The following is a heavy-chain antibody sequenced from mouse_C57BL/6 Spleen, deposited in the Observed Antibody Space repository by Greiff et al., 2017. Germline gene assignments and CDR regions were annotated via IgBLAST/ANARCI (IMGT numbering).Heavy chain of an antibody. Sequence: QVQLKQSGAELVRPGTSVKVSCKASGYAFTNYLIEWVKQRPGQGLEWIGVINPGSGGTNYNEKFKGKATLTADKSSSTAYMQLSSLTSEDSAVYFCARGYGYDYAMDDWGQGTSVTVSS. D-gene: IGHD2-2*01. V-gene: IGHV1-54*01. CDR1: GYAFTNYL. CDR2: INPGSGGT. J-gene: IGHJ4*01. CDR3: ARGYGYDYAMDD.